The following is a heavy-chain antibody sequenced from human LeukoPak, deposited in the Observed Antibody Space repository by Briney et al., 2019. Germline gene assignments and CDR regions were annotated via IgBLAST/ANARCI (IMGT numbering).Heavy chain of an antibody. V-gene: IGHV5-51*01. D-gene: IGHD7-27*01. Sequence: GESLKISSKGSGYSFAKYWIGWVRQMPGKGLQWMGIIYPGDSNVRYSPSFQGQVIISVDKSINTAYLQWSSLEASDTAMYYCARHGVPGARGCDYWGQGTLVTVSS. CDR1: GYSFAKYW. CDR2: IYPGDSNV. J-gene: IGHJ4*02. CDR3: ARHGVPGARGCDY.